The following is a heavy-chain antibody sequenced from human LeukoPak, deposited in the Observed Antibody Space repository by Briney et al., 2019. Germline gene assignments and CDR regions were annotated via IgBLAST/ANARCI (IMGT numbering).Heavy chain of an antibody. Sequence: PGGSLRLSCAASGFTFSSYEMNWVRQAPGKGLEWVSYISSSGSTIYYADSVKGRFTISRDNAKNSLYLQMNSLRAEDTAVYYCARPKSYYYDSSGLDYWGQGTLVTVSS. CDR1: GFTFSSYE. J-gene: IGHJ4*02. D-gene: IGHD3-22*01. V-gene: IGHV3-48*03. CDR2: ISSSGSTI. CDR3: ARPKSYYYDSSGLDY.